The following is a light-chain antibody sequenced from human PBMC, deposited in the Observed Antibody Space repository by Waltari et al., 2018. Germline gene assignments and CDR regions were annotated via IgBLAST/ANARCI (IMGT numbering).Light chain of an antibody. J-gene: IGKJ2*01. CDR3: QQYNSYSYT. CDR2: DGS. V-gene: IGKV1-5*01. CDR1: QSISSW. Sequence: DIQMTQSPSTLSASVGDRVTITCRASQSISSWLAWYQQKPGKAPKLLIYDGSSLESGVPSRVSGSGSGTEFTLTISSLQPDDFATYYCQQYNSYSYTFGQGTKLEIK.